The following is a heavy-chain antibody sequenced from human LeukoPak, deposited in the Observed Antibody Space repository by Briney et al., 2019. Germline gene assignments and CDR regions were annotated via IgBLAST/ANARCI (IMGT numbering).Heavy chain of an antibody. V-gene: IGHV1-2*02. Sequence: ASVTVSFTASVYSSTDYYIYWVRQAPGQGVEGMGWIKPNSGDTNYVQKFEGRVTMTRDTSISTAYMELSSLRSDDTAVYYCATKKYSGSFYAFWGQGTLVTVSS. J-gene: IGHJ4*02. CDR2: IKPNSGDT. CDR1: VYSSTDYY. D-gene: IGHD1-26*01. CDR3: ATKKYSGSFYAF.